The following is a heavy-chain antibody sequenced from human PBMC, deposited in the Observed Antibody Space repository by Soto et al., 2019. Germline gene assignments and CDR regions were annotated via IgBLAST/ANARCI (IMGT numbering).Heavy chain of an antibody. CDR2: IYYSGST. CDR3: ARVPGSGSYYYCFDY. CDR1: GGSISSGDYY. V-gene: IGHV4-30-4*01. Sequence: SATLSLTCTVSGGSISSGDYYWSWIRQPPGKGLEWIGYIYYSGSTYYNPSLKSRVTISVDTSKNQFSLKLSSVTAADTAVYYCARVPGSGSYYYCFDYWGQGTLVTVSS. J-gene: IGHJ4*02. D-gene: IGHD3-10*01.